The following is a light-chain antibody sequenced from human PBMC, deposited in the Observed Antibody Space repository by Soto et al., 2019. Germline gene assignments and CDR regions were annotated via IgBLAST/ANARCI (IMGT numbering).Light chain of an antibody. Sequence: DIVMTQTPLSLSVTPGQSASISCKSSQTLLHSNGKTYLYWYLQKAGQPPQLLIYEVSNRFSGVPYRFSGSGSATAFTLNISRVEAEDVGVYYCLQSLQFPLTFGGGTKVEIK. CDR1: QTLLHSNGKTY. CDR3: LQSLQFPLT. V-gene: IGKV2D-29*01. CDR2: EVS. J-gene: IGKJ4*01.